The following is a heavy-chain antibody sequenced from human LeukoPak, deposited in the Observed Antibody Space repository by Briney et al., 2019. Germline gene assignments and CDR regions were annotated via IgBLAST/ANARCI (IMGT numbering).Heavy chain of an antibody. CDR2: IYHSGST. CDR1: GGSISSSNW. V-gene: IGHV4-4*02. D-gene: IGHD6-19*01. Sequence: SETLSLTCAVSGGSISSSNWWSWVRQPPGKGLEWIGEIYHSGSTNYNPSLKSRVTISVDTSKNQFSLKLSSVTAADTAVYYCARGSGGEDYYYYYMDVWGKGTTVTVSS. J-gene: IGHJ6*03. CDR3: ARGSGGEDYYYYYMDV.